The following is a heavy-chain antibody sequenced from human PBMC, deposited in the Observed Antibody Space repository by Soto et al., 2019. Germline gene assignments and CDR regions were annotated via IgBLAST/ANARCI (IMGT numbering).Heavy chain of an antibody. CDR1: GGSISSSNW. CDR3: ASVWTTVTNWFDP. J-gene: IGHJ5*02. D-gene: IGHD4-17*01. V-gene: IGHV4-4*02. Sequence: SETLSLTCAVSGGSISSSNWWSWVRQPPGKGLEWIWEIYHSGSTNYNPSLKSRVTISVDKSKNQFSLKLSSVTAADTAVYYCASVWTTVTNWFDPWGQGTLVTVSS. CDR2: IYHSGST.